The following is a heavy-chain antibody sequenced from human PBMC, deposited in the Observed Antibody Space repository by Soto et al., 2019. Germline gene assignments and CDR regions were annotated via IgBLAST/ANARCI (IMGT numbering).Heavy chain of an antibody. CDR3: TTGSVEGF. CDR2: IKTRDEGETT. J-gene: IGHJ6*02. D-gene: IGHD2-15*01. CDR1: GFSVSNAW. V-gene: IGHV3-15*07. Sequence: EVQLVDSGGGLVKPGGSLRLSCEASGFSVSNAWMNWVRQAPGKGLEWVGRIKTRDEGETTNYAAPVKGRFTISRDDSKNTLYLQMNSLKTEDTAVYCCTTGSVEGFWGQGTTVTVSS.